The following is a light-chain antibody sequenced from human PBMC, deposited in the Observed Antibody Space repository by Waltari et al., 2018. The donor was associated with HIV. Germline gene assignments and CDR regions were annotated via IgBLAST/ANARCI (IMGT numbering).Light chain of an antibody. CDR1: QRVSSN. Sequence: VMTQSPATLSVSPGERATLSCTASQRVSSNVCWERQKPGQAPRLLIYGASTRATGGPARCSGSGSGREFTLIISSLQSEDFAVDYCQQYTNRPPRTFGQGTKVEVK. J-gene: IGKJ1*01. CDR2: GAS. V-gene: IGKV3-15*01. CDR3: QQYTNRPPRT.